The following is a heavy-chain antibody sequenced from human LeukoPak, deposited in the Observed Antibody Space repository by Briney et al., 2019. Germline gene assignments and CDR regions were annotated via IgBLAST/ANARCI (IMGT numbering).Heavy chain of an antibody. V-gene: IGHV4-34*01. CDR1: GGSFSGYY. CDR3: ARVKGPSSSFDRGLYYFDY. Sequence: SETLSLTCAVYGGSFSGYYWSWIRQPPGKGLEWIGEINHSGSTNYNPSLKSRVTISVDTSKNQFSLKLSSVTAADTAVYYCARVKGPSSSFDRGLYYFDYWGQGTLVTVSS. D-gene: IGHD6-6*01. CDR2: INHSGST. J-gene: IGHJ4*02.